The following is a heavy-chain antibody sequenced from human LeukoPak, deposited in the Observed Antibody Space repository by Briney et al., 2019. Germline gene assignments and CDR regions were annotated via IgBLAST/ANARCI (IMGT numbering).Heavy chain of an antibody. D-gene: IGHD3-10*02. J-gene: IGHJ5*02. CDR1: GGSISSGGYY. CDR2: IYYSGST. CDR3: AREVLGSGARFDP. V-gene: IGHV4-31*03. Sequence: SQTLSLACTVSGGSISSGGYYWSWIRQHPGKGLEWIGYIYYSGSTYYNPSLKSRVTISVDTSKNQFSLKLSSVTAADTAVYYCAREVLGSGARFDPWGQGTLVTVSS.